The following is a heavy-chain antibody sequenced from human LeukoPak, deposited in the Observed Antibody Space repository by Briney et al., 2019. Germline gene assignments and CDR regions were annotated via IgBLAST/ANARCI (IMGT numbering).Heavy chain of an antibody. D-gene: IGHD1-26*01. Sequence: SETLSLTCTVFGLSFSIYYWTWIRQPAGKGPDWIGRFYSSGNTNYDPSLESRVTMSIDTAKHHFSLKLTSVTAADTAVYYCARERGILRGDAFDLWGQGTMVTVSA. CDR1: GLSFSIYY. CDR3: ARERGILRGDAFDL. V-gene: IGHV4-4*07. CDR2: FYSSGNT. J-gene: IGHJ3*01.